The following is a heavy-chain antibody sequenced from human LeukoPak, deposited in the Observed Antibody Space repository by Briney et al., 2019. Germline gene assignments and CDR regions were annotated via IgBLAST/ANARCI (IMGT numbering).Heavy chain of an antibody. CDR1: GGSISCYY. V-gene: IGHV4-4*07. CDR3: ARDKGAYSYGYRAFDI. Sequence: SETLSLTCTVSGGSISCYYWSWIRQPAGKGLEWIGSIYTSGSTNYNHSLKSRVTMSVDTSKNQFSLKLSSVTAADTAVYYCARDKGAYSYGYRAFDIWGQGTMVTVSS. D-gene: IGHD5-18*01. CDR2: IYTSGST. J-gene: IGHJ3*02.